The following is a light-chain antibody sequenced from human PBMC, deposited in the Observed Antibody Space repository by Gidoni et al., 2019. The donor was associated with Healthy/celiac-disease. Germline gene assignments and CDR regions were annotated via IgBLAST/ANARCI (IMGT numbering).Light chain of an antibody. V-gene: IGKV1-39*01. Sequence: DIQMTPSPSSLSASVGDRVTITCRASQSISSYLNWYQQKPGKAPKLLIYAASSLQSGVPSRFSGSGSGTDFTLTISSLQPEEFATYYCQQSYSTSWTFGQGTKVEIK. J-gene: IGKJ1*01. CDR3: QQSYSTSWT. CDR1: QSISSY. CDR2: AAS.